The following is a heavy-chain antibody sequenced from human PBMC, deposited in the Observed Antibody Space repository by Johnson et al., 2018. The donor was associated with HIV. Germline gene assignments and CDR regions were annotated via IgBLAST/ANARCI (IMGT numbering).Heavy chain of an antibody. CDR3: AKDIWGWELGRPLLDCFDI. CDR1: GFTFDDYA. V-gene: IGHV3-9*01. J-gene: IGHJ3*02. Sequence: VQLVESGGGLVQPGRSLRLSCAASGFTFDDYAMHWVRQAPGKGLEWVSGISWNSGSIGYADSVKGRLTISRDNAKNSLYLQMNSLRAEDTALYYCAKDIWGWELGRPLLDCFDIWGQGTMVTVSS. D-gene: IGHD1-26*01. CDR2: ISWNSGSI.